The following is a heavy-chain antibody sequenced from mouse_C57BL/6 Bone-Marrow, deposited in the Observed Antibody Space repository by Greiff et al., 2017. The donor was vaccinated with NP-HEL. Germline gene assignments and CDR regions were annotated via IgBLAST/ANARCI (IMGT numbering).Heavy chain of an antibody. J-gene: IGHJ1*03. CDR2: IRNKANGYTT. Sequence: EVKLMESGGGLVQPGGSLSLSCAASGFTFTDYYMSWVRQPPGKALEWLGFIRNKANGYTTEYSASMKGRFTISRDNSQSILYLQMNALRAEDSATYYCARTYYGSSLHWYFDVWGTGTTVTVSS. CDR3: ARTYYGSSLHWYFDV. V-gene: IGHV7-3*01. D-gene: IGHD1-1*01. CDR1: GFTFTDYY.